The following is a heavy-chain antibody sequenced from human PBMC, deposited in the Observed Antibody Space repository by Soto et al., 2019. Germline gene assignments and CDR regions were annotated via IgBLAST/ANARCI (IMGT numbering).Heavy chain of an antibody. CDR2: IYYSGST. V-gene: IGHV4-59*01. J-gene: IGHJ3*02. CDR3: ARDHGVYYGSGRGGAFDI. Sequence: PSETLSLTCTVSGGSISSYYWSWIRQPPGKGLEWIGYIYYSGSTNYNPSLKSRVTISVDTSKNQFSLKLSSVTAADTAVYYCARDHGVYYGSGRGGAFDIWGQGTMVT. D-gene: IGHD3-10*01. CDR1: GGSISSYY.